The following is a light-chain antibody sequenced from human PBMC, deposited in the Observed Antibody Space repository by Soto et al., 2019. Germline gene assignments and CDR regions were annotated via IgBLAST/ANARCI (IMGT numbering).Light chain of an antibody. CDR3: SSYTSSSTLEGV. J-gene: IGLJ1*01. Sequence: QSALTQPASVSGSPGQSITISCTGTSSDVGGYNYVSWYQQHPGKAPKLMIYDVSNRPSGVSNRFSGSKSGNTASLTISGLQAEDGADYYCSSYTSSSTLEGVFGTGTKLTVL. CDR2: DVS. CDR1: SSDVGGYNY. V-gene: IGLV2-14*01.